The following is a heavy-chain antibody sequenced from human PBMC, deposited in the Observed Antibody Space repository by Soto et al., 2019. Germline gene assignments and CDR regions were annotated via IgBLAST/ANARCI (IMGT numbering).Heavy chain of an antibody. D-gene: IGHD1-26*01. CDR3: AVWGSPIDY. V-gene: IGHV3-23*01. CDR2: ISGSGGST. CDR1: GFTFSSYA. J-gene: IGHJ4*02. Sequence: GALRLSCAASGFTFSSYAMSWVRQAPGKGLEWVPAISGSGGSTYYADSVKGRFTISRDNSKNTLYLQMNSLRAEDTAVYYCAVWGSPIDYWGQGTLVTVSS.